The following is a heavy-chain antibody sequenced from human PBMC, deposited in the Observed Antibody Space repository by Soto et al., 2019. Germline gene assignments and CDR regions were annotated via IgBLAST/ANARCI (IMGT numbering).Heavy chain of an antibody. Sequence: QVQLVQSGAEVKKPGASVKVSCKASGYTLTSYAMHWVRQAPGQRLEWMGCINAGNGNKKYSQKFQGRVTITRDTSESTAYMELRSLRSEDTAVYYCAREGVLHIGVVVAATGEPFAFGIWGQGPMVTVSS. CDR3: AREGVLHIGVVVAATGEPFAFGI. CDR2: INAGNGNK. D-gene: IGHD2-15*01. J-gene: IGHJ3*02. CDR1: GYTLTSYA. V-gene: IGHV1-3*01.